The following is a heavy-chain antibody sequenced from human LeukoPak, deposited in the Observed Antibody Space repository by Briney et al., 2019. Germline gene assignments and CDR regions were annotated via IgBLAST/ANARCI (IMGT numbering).Heavy chain of an antibody. V-gene: IGHV3-30*02. D-gene: IGHD3-3*01. CDR3: ARAVDFWSGYPQPNWFDP. CDR1: GFTFSSYG. CDR2: LRYDGSDK. J-gene: IGHJ5*02. Sequence: PGGSLRLSCAASGFTFSSYGIHWVRQAPGKGLEWVAFLRYDGSDKYYADSVKGRFTISRDNSENTLYLRMNSLRAEDTAVYYCARAVDFWSGYPQPNWFDPWGQGTLVTVSS.